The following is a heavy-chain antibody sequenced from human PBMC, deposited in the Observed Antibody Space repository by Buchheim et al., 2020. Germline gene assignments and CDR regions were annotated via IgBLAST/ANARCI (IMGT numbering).Heavy chain of an antibody. D-gene: IGHD3-22*01. CDR1: GFSFSNFA. J-gene: IGHJ4*02. CDR2: ISSSSSYI. CDR3: ARSRDADPYYYDSSGYYPTQSDY. Sequence: EVQLLESGGAVVQAGGSLRLACAASGFSFSNFAMSWVRQAPGKGLEWVSSISSSSSYIYYADSVKGRFTISRDNDKNSLYLQMNSLRAEDTAVYYCARSRDADPYYYDSSGYYPTQSDYWGQGTL. V-gene: IGHV3-21*01.